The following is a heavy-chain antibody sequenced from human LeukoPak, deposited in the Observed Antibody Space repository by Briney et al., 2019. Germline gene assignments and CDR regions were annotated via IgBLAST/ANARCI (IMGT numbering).Heavy chain of an antibody. Sequence: PGGSLRLSCAASGFTFDDYSMSWVRQAPGKGLEWVSGINWNGGSTGYADSMKGRFTISRDNAKNSLYLQMNSLRAEDTALYYCARDPNGSEFDYWGQGTLVTVSS. CDR1: GFTFDDYS. J-gene: IGHJ4*02. V-gene: IGHV3-20*04. CDR2: INWNGGST. D-gene: IGHD3-10*01. CDR3: ARDPNGSEFDY.